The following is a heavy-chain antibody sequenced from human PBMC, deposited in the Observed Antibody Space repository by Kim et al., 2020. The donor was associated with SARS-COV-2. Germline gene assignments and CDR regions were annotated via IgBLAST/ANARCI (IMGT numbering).Heavy chain of an antibody. V-gene: IGHV3-66*01. Sequence: GGSLRLSCAASGFTVSSNYMSWVRQAPGKGLEWVSVIYSGGSTYYADSVKGRFTISRDNSKNTLYLQMNSLRAEDTAVYYCARDQGLLWFGDQRGIYGMDVWGQGTTVTVSS. CDR3: ARDQGLLWFGDQRGIYGMDV. CDR1: GFTVSSNY. J-gene: IGHJ6*02. CDR2: IYSGGST. D-gene: IGHD3-10*01.